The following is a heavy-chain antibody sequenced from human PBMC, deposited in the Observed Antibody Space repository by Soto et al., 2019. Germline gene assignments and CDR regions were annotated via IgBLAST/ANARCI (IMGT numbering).Heavy chain of an antibody. CDR2: IHDSGST. CDR1: GGSISSYY. CDR3: ARLGRYQMGIFDY. V-gene: IGHV4-59*08. J-gene: IGHJ4*02. Sequence: QVQLQESGPGLVKPSETLSLTCTVSGGSISSYYWSWIRQPPGKGLEYIGYIHDSGSTNYNPSLKSRVTISVDTSKTQFSLELSSVTAADTALYYCARLGRYQMGIFDYWGQGTLVTVSS. D-gene: IGHD2-2*01.